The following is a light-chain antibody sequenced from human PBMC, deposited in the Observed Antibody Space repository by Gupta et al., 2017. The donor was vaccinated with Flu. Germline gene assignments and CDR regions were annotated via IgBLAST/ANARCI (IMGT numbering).Light chain of an antibody. CDR2: LGS. CDR3: MQALRSPRV. Sequence: VTPGEPASIYCRARQSLLYSNGYNYLDWYLQKPGQSPQLLISLGSNRASGVPDRFSGSASGTDFTLKISRVEAEDVGVYYCMQALRSPRVFGPGTRVDIK. V-gene: IGKV2-28*01. J-gene: IGKJ3*01. CDR1: QSLLYSNGYNY.